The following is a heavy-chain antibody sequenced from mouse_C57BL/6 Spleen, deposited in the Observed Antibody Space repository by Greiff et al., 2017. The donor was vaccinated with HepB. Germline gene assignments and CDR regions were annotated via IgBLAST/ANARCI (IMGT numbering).Heavy chain of an antibody. CDR3: TTYEYDVRACFAY. CDR2: IDPETGGT. Sequence: VQLQQSGAELVRPGASVTLSCKASGYTFTDYEMHWVKQTPVHGLEWIGAIDPETGGTAYNQKFKGKAILTADKSSSTAYMELRSLTSEDSAVYYGTTYEYDVRACFAYGGQGTLVTVSA. V-gene: IGHV1-15*01. CDR1: GYTFTDYE. J-gene: IGHJ3*01. D-gene: IGHD2-4*01.